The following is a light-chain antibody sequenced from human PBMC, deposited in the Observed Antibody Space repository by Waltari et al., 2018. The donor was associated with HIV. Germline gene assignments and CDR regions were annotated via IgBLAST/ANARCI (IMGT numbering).Light chain of an antibody. CDR2: LAF. CDR3: MQALQTPPWT. J-gene: IGKJ1*01. Sequence: TQSPLSLPVTPGEPASISCRSSQSLLHSNGYTYLDWYLQKPGQSPQLLIYLAFNRASGVPDRFSGSGSGTDFTLKISRVEAEDVGVYYCMQALQTPPWTFGQGTKVEIK. V-gene: IGKV2-28*01. CDR1: QSLLHSNGYTY.